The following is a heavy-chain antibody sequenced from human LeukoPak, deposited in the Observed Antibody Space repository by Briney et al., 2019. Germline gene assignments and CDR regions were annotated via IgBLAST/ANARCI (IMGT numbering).Heavy chain of an antibody. CDR2: IKQDGSEK. CDR1: GFTFSTYR. J-gene: IGHJ3*02. D-gene: IGHD2-15*01. V-gene: IGHV3-7*01. CDR3: ARRYCSDGSCYYAFDI. Sequence: AGGTLRLSCAASGFTFSTYRMTWVRQAPGKGLEWVANIKQDGSEKFYLDSVKGRFTISRDNAKNSPYLQMNSLRAEDTAVYYCARRYCSDGSCYYAFDIWGQGTMVTVSS.